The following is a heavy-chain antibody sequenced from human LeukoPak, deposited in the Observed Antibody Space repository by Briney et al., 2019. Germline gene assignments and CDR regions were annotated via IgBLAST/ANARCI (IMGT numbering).Heavy chain of an antibody. CDR3: AKEGPYWYFDL. J-gene: IGHJ2*01. CDR2: IYSGGDT. V-gene: IGHV3-66*01. Sequence: GGSLRLSCAASGFSVSSNFMSWVRQAPGKGLECVSVIYSGGDTYYADSVRGRFTISRDKSRNTLYLQMDSLRAEDTAVYYCAKEGPYWYFDLWGRGTLVTVSS. CDR1: GFSVSSNF.